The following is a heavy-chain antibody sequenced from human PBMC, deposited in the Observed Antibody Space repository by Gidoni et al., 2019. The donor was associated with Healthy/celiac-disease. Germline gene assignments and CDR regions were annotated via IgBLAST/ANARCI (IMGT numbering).Heavy chain of an antibody. CDR1: GFTVCRNY. CDR3: ATRYYDILTGHGGPYN. Sequence: EVQRVESGGGLSQPGGSLRRSCTAHGFTVCRNYLSWVRQAPGNGLECVSVIYTGASTYYADSVKGRFTISRDNSTNTLYPHMNSLRADDTAVYYCATRYYDILTGHGGPYNWGQGTLVTVSS. D-gene: IGHD3-9*01. V-gene: IGHV3-53*01. CDR2: IYTGAST. J-gene: IGHJ4*02.